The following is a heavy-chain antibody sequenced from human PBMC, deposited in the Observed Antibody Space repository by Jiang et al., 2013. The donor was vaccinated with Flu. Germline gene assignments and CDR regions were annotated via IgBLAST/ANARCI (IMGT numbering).Heavy chain of an antibody. V-gene: IGHV1-46*01. Sequence: GAEVKKPGASVRVSCKTSGYTFTSYYIHWVRQAPGQGLEWMGMINPAGGSTTYAQKFQGRVTMTRDTSTTTVYMEVSSLRFEDTAIYYCARGNKAPRLESWGQGTLVTVSS. CDR1: GYTFTSYY. CDR2: INPAGGST. J-gene: IGHJ4*02. CDR3: ARGNKAPRLES. D-gene: IGHD2/OR15-2a*01.